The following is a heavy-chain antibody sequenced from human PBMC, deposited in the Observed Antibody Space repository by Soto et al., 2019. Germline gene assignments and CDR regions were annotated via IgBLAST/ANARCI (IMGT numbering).Heavy chain of an antibody. Sequence: SVKVSCKASVGTFSSYAISWVRQAPGQGLEWMGGIIPIFGTANYAQKFQGRVTITADESTSTAYMELSSLRSEDTAVYYCARGQGSSGPYHYYYYGMDVWGQGTTVTVSS. CDR2: IIPIFGTA. CDR3: ARGQGSSGPYHYYYYGMDV. CDR1: VGTFSSYA. V-gene: IGHV1-69*13. J-gene: IGHJ6*02. D-gene: IGHD6-19*01.